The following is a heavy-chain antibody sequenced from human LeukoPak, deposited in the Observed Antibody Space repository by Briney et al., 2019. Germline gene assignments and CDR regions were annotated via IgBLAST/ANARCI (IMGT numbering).Heavy chain of an antibody. CDR2: INHSGST. Sequence: PSETLSLTCAVYGGSFSGYYWSWIRQPPGKGLEWIGEINHSGSTNYNPSLKSRVTISVDTSKNQFSLKLSSVTAADTAMYYCGSYFDYWGQGTLVTVSS. CDR1: GGSFSGYY. CDR3: GSYFDY. J-gene: IGHJ4*02. V-gene: IGHV4-34*01.